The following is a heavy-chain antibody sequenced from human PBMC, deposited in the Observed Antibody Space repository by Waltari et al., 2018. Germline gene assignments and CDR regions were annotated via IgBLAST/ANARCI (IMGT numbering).Heavy chain of an antibody. V-gene: IGHV6-1*01. CDR2: TYYMAKGYN. CDR3: TRAAGRRFDY. CDR1: GDSVSNNGVA. Sequence: QVQLQQSGPGLVKPSQTLSLTCAISGDSVSNNGVAWNWVRQSPSRGLEWLGRTYYMAKGYNDYAVSVKSRITINPETSKNQVSLQLNSVTPDDTAVYYCTRAAGRRFDYWGQGTAVTVSS. J-gene: IGHJ4*02.